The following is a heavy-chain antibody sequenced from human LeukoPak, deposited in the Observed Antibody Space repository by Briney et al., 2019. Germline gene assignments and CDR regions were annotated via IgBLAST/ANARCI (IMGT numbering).Heavy chain of an antibody. D-gene: IGHD3-22*01. V-gene: IGHV1-69*13. CDR1: GGTFSSYA. CDR3: ARGASLGYDSSGYYEY. J-gene: IGHJ4*02. CDR2: IIPIFGTA. Sequence: SVKVSCKASGGTFSSYAISWVRQAPGQGLEWMGGIIPIFGTANYAQKFQGRVTITADESTSTAYMELSSLRSEDTAVYYCARGASLGYDSSGYYEYWGQGTLVTVSS.